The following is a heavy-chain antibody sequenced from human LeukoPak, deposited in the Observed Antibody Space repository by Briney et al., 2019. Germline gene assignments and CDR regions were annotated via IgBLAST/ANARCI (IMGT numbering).Heavy chain of an antibody. CDR2: IYYSGST. D-gene: IGHD3-10*01. CDR1: GGSISSYY. CDR3: ARKSEVRGSDP. V-gene: IGHV4-59*08. J-gene: IGHJ5*02. Sequence: PSETLSLTCTVSGGSISSYYWSWIRQPPGKGLEWIGYIYYSGSTNYNPSLKSRVTISVDTSKNQFSLKLSSVTAADTAVYYCARKSEVRGSDPWGQGTLVTVSS.